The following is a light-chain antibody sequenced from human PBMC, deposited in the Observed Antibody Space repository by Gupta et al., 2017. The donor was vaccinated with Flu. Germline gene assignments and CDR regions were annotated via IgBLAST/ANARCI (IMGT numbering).Light chain of an antibody. CDR3: VLYMGSGIWV. CDR1: SGSVSTSYY. CDR2: STN. J-gene: IGLJ3*02. V-gene: IGLV8-61*01. Sequence: QTVVTQEPSFSVSPGGTVTLTCGLSSGSVSTSYYPSWYQQTPGQAPRTLSYSTNTRSSGVPDRCAGSILGNKAALTITGAQADDESDYYCVLYMGSGIWVFGGGTKLTVL.